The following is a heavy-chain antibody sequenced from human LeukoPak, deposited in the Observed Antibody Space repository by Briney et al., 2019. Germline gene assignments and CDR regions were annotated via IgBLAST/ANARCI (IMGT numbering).Heavy chain of an antibody. CDR3: AKGLSGSPPPY. V-gene: IGHV3-30*02. D-gene: IGHD3-10*01. J-gene: IGHJ4*02. CDR1: GFTFSNYG. CDR2: IQYDGSNK. Sequence: GGSLRLSCAAPGFTFSNYGMHWVRQAPGKGLEWLTFIQYDGSNKYYVDSVKGRFTVSRDNSKNTLYLQMNSLRAEDTAVYYCAKGLSGSPPPYWGQGTLVTVSS.